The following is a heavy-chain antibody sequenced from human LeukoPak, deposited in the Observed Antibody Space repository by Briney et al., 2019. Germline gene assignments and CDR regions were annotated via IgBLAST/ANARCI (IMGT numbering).Heavy chain of an antibody. D-gene: IGHD4-17*01. V-gene: IGHV1-18*04. CDR2: ISAYNGNT. J-gene: IGHJ6*04. Sequence: GASVKVSCKASGYTFTSYGISWVRQAPGQGLEWMGWISAYNGNTNYAQKLQGRVTMTTDTSTSTAYMELRSLRSDDTAVYYCARDQADGDYNYYYYGVDVWGKGTTVTVSS. CDR1: GYTFTSYG. CDR3: ARDQADGDYNYYYYGVDV.